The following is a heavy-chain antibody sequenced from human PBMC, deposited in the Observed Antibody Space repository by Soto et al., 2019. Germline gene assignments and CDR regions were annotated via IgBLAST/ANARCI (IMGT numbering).Heavy chain of an antibody. D-gene: IGHD3-22*01. CDR1: GGTFDNYA. CDR3: ARTYHYDSGGKPYFDYGMDA. Sequence: QVQLVQSGAEVKKPGASVKVSCKASGGTFDNYAITWVRQAHGQGREWMGGIIPILDSANYAEKFQGRVTIPGDESKSSAYREVSSVRSEATDVYYCARTYHYDSGGKPYFDYGMDARGQGTTVTVSS. CDR2: IIPILDSA. J-gene: IGHJ6*02. V-gene: IGHV1-69*12.